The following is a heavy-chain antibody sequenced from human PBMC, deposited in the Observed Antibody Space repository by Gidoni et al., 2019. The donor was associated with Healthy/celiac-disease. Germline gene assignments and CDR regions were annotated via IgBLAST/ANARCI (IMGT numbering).Heavy chain of an antibody. D-gene: IGHD3-22*01. Sequence: QVQLVQSGAEVKKPGASVKVSCKASGYTFTSYYMHWVRQAPGQGLEWMGIINPSGGSTSYAQKFQGRVTRTRDTSTSTVYMELSSLRSEDTAVYYCARAPGADSRTEAGDYWGQGTLVTVSS. CDR1: GYTFTSYY. CDR3: ARAPGADSRTEAGDY. J-gene: IGHJ4*02. CDR2: INPSGGST. V-gene: IGHV1-46*01.